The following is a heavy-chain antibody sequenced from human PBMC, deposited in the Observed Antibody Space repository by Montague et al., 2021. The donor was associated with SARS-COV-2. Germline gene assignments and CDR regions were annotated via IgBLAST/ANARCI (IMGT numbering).Heavy chain of an antibody. J-gene: IGHJ6*03. CDR2: INHSGST. CDR1: GGSFSGYY. Sequence: SETLSLTCAVYGGSFSGYYWSWIRQPPGKGLEWIGEINHSGSTNYNPSLKGRVTISVDTSKNQFSLKLSSVTAADTAVYYCAGLVVPAARYCYYYYYMDVWGKGTTVTVSS. V-gene: IGHV4-34*01. CDR3: AGLVVPAARYCYYYYYMDV. D-gene: IGHD2-2*01.